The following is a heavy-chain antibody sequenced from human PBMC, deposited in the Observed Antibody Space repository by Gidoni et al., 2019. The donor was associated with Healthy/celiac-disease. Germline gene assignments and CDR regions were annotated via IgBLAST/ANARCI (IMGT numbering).Heavy chain of an antibody. CDR3: ARGAGTYSPLSVYYYGMDV. V-gene: IGHV1-46*01. CDR1: GYTFTSYY. J-gene: IGHJ6*02. CDR2: INPSGGST. D-gene: IGHD1-1*01. Sequence: QVQLMQPVAEVKKPGDSVKVSYTASGYTFTSYYMAWVRQAPGQGLEWMGIINPSGGSTSYAQKFQGRVTMTRDTSTSTVYMELSSLRSEDTAVYYGARGAGTYSPLSVYYYGMDVWGQGTTVTVSS.